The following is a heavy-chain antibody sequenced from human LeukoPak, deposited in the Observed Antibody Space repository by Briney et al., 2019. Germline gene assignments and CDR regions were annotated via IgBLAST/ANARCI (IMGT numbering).Heavy chain of an antibody. CDR2: VSRTDGST. D-gene: IGHD2/OR15-2a*01. CDR1: GFTFTTYA. CDR3: AENNSWGFDC. J-gene: IGHJ4*02. V-gene: IGHV3-23*01. Sequence: GGSLRLSCAASGFTFTTYAMAWVRQAPGKGLEWVSTVSRTDGSTYYADSVKGRFTISRDNSKNTLYLQMNSLRAEDTAIYYCAENNSWGFDCWGQGTLVTVSS.